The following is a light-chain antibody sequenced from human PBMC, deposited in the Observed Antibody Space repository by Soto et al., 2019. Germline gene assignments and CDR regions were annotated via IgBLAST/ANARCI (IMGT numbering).Light chain of an antibody. CDR3: AAWDDSLSGLYV. V-gene: IGLV1-47*01. CDR2: RNN. Sequence: QSVLTQPPSASGTPGQRVTISCSGSSSNIGSNYVYWYQQLPGTAPKLLIYRNNQRPSGVPDRLSGSKSGTSASLASSGLRSEDEADYYCAAWDDSLSGLYVFGTGSKLTVL. CDR1: SSNIGSNY. J-gene: IGLJ1*01.